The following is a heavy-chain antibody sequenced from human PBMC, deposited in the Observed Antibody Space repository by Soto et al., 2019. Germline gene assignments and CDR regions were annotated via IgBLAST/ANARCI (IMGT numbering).Heavy chain of an antibody. V-gene: IGHV3-9*01. D-gene: IGHD6-6*01. CDR1: GFMFDDYA. CDR2: ISWNRNSI. Sequence: EVQLVESGGGLVQPGRSMRLSCEASGFMFDDYAMYWVRQAPGKGLEWVSGISWNRNSIVYADSVKGRFTISRDNAKNSLYLQKNSLKPEDTALYYCANNQSIASRRFDYWGQGTLVTVSS. CDR3: ANNQSIASRRFDY. J-gene: IGHJ4*02.